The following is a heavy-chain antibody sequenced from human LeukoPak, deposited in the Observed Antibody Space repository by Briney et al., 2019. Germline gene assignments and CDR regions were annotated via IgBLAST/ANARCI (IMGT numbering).Heavy chain of an antibody. J-gene: IGHJ3*02. Sequence: PGGSLRLSCAASGFTFSSYAMSWVRQAPGKGLEWVSAISGSGGSTYYADSVKGRFTISRDNSKNTLYLQMNSLRAEDTAVYCCAFCRGDYSNYDGAFDIWGQGTMVTVSS. CDR2: ISGSGGST. D-gene: IGHD4-11*01. CDR1: GFTFSSYA. V-gene: IGHV3-23*01. CDR3: AFCRGDYSNYDGAFDI.